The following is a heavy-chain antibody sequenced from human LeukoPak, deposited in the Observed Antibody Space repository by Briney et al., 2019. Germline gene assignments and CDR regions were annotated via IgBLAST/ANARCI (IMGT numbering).Heavy chain of an antibody. V-gene: IGHV3-64D*09. CDR1: GFTLSSHA. D-gene: IGHD3/OR15-3a*01. Sequence: GGSLRLSCSASGFTLSSHAMHWVRQAPGKALEYVSAISYNGGSTYYANSVKDRFTISRDNSKNTLYLQMSSLRPEDTAVFYCVRRTGNYFDYWGQGTLITVSS. CDR2: ISYNGGST. CDR3: VRRTGNYFDY. J-gene: IGHJ4*02.